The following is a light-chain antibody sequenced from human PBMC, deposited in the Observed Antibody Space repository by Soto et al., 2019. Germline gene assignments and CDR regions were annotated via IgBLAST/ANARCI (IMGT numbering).Light chain of an antibody. Sequence: EIVLTQSPGTLSLSPGERATLSCRASQSVSSSYLGWYQQKPGQAPRLLIYGASSRATGIPDRFSGSGSGKDFTLNISRLEPEDFAVYYCQQYGSSFSFTFGPGTKVDIK. CDR1: QSVSSSY. J-gene: IGKJ3*01. V-gene: IGKV3-20*01. CDR3: QQYGSSFSFT. CDR2: GAS.